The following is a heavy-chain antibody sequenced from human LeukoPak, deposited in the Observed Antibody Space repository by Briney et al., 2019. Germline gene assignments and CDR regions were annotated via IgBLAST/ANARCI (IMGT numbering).Heavy chain of an antibody. J-gene: IGHJ6*02. V-gene: IGHV4-59*01. CDR1: GGSISSYY. Sequence: SETLSLTCTVSGGSISSYYWSWIRQPPGKGLERIGYIYYSGSTNYNPSLKSRVTISVDTSKNQFSLKLSSVTAADTAVYYCARESTVTTHDFYYYYGMDVWGQGTTVTVSS. CDR3: ARESTVTTHDFYYYYGMDV. D-gene: IGHD4-17*01. CDR2: IYYSGST.